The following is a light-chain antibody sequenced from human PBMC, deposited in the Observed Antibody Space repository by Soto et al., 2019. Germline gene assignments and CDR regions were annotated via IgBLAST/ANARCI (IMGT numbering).Light chain of an antibody. J-gene: IGKJ3*01. CDR2: GAS. CDR1: QSVSSN. CDR3: QQYNNWPPLT. Sequence: EIVLTQSPATLPVSPGERATHSCRASQSVSSNLAWYQQRPGQAPRLLIYGASTRATGIPARFSGSGSGTEFTLTISILQSEDFAVYHCQQYNNWPPLTFGPGTKVDIK. V-gene: IGKV3-15*01.